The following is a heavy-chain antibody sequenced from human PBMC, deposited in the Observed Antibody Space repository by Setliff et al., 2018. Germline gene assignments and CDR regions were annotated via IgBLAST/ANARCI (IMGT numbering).Heavy chain of an antibody. D-gene: IGHD1-26*01. CDR3: ARRGISALSGAFDM. V-gene: IGHV4-4*07. J-gene: IGHJ3*02. CDR1: GGSISNYY. CDR2: IYTSGST. Sequence: SETLSLTCTVSGGSISNYYWSWIRQPAGKGLEWIGRIYTSGSTNYNPSLKSRVTMSVDTSKNQFSLKLSFVTAADTAVYYCARRGISALSGAFDMWGQGTMVTVSS.